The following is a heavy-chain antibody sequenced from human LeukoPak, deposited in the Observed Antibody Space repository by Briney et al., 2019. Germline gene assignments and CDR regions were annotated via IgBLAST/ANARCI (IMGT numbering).Heavy chain of an antibody. CDR2: ISGSGGST. J-gene: IGHJ6*03. CDR1: GFTFSSYA. Sequence: GGSLRLSCAASGFTFSSYAMSWVRQAPGKGLEWVSAISGSGGSTYYADSVKGRFTISRDNSKNTLYLQMNSLRAEDTAVYYCAKPFIVGATGYYYYYMDVWGKGTTVTVSS. CDR3: AKPFIVGATGYYYYYMDV. D-gene: IGHD1-26*01. V-gene: IGHV3-23*01.